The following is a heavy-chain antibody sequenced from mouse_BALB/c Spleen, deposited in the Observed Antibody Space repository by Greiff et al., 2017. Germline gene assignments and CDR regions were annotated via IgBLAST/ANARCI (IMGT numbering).Heavy chain of an antibody. CDR1: GFTFSSYA. CDR3: ARAYYGSSSMDY. Sequence: EVKLVESGGGLVKPGGSLKLSCAASGFTFSSYAMSWVRQSPEKGLEWVAEISSGGSYTYYPDTVTGRFTISRDNAKNTLYLEMSSLRSEDTAMYYCARAYYGSSSMDYWGQGTSVTVSS. D-gene: IGHD1-1*01. V-gene: IGHV5-9-4*01. J-gene: IGHJ4*01. CDR2: ISSGGSYT.